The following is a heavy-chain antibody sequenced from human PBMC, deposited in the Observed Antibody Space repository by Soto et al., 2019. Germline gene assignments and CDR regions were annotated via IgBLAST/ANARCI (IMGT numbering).Heavy chain of an antibody. CDR1: GGSFSGYY. V-gene: IGHV4-34*01. CDR2: INHSGST. CDR3: ARGLKQGIDYYFDY. Sequence: SETLSLTCAVYGGSFSGYYWSWIRQPPGKGLEWIGEINHSGSTNYNPSLKSRVTISVDTSKNQFSLKLSSVTAADTAVYYCARGLKQGIDYYFDYWGQGTLVTVSS. D-gene: IGHD3-10*01. J-gene: IGHJ4*02.